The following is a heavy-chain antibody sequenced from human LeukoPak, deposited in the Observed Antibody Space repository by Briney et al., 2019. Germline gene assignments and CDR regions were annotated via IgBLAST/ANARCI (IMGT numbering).Heavy chain of an antibody. CDR2: VKSKIDGGSA. CDR3: TRHGRGSLNVFDV. D-gene: IGHD1-26*01. CDR1: GFTFSDAW. J-gene: IGHJ3*01. Sequence: PGGSLRLSCTASGFTFSDAWMSWVRQAPGKGLEWVGHVKSKIDGGSADYSASVKGRFTTSRDDSQNTAYLRMNSLKTEDTAVYYCTRHGRGSLNVFDVWGQGTMVTVSS. V-gene: IGHV3-15*01.